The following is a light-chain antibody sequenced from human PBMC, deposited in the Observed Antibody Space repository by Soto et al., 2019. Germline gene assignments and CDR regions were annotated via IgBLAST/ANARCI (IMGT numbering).Light chain of an antibody. Sequence: EIVMTQSPATLSVSPGERATLSCLASQSVSTNLAWYQQKPGQAPRLLIYGASTRATGIPARFSGSGSGTEFTLTISTLQSEDFAVYYCQQYNNWLALTFGGGTKVDLK. V-gene: IGKV3-15*01. J-gene: IGKJ4*01. CDR3: QQYNNWLALT. CDR1: QSVSTN. CDR2: GAS.